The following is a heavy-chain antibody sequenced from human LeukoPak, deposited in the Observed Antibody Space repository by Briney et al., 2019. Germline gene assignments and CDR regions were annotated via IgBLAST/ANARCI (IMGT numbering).Heavy chain of an antibody. V-gene: IGHV1-18*01. J-gene: IGHJ4*02. Sequence: ASVKVSCKTSGYTFSTYGIAWVRQAPGQGLEWMGWFSAYNGNTNYAQKLQGRVTMTTDTSTSTAYMELRSLRSDDTAVYYCARDPPTYYYDSSGYYDYWGQGTLVTVSS. CDR3: ARDPPTYYYDSSGYYDY. CDR1: GYTFSTYG. D-gene: IGHD3-22*01. CDR2: FSAYNGNT.